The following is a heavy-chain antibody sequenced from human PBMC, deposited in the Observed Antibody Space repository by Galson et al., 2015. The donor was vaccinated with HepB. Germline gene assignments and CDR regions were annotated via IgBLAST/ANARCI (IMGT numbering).Heavy chain of an antibody. Sequence: SLRLSCAASGFPFSPYAMHWVRQAPGKGLEWVGIISYDGSHQYYGDSVKGRFTISRDNSKNTLYLQMHSLRGTDTAVYYCARDSGWYFDLWGRGTLVTVSS. CDR3: ARDSGWYFDL. D-gene: IGHD3-10*01. J-gene: IGHJ2*01. CDR1: GFPFSPYA. V-gene: IGHV3-30*03. CDR2: ISYDGSHQ.